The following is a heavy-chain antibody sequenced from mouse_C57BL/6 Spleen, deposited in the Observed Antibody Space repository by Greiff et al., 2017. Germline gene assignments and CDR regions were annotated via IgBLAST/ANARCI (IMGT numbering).Heavy chain of an antibody. Sequence: VKLVESGPGILQSSQTLSLTCSFSGFSLSTSGMGVSWIRQPSGKGLEWLAHIYWDDDKRYNPSLKSRLTISKDTSRNQVFLKITSVDTADTATYYCARSLITTVVAYYFDYWGQGTTLTVSS. D-gene: IGHD1-1*01. J-gene: IGHJ2*01. CDR1: GFSLSTSGMG. CDR2: IYWDDDK. CDR3: ARSLITTVVAYYFDY. V-gene: IGHV8-12*01.